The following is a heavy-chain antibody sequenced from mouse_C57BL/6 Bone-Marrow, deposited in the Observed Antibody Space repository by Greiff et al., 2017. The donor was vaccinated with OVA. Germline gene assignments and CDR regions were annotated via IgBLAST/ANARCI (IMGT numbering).Heavy chain of an antibody. Sequence: EVMLVESGGDLVKPGGSLKLSCAASGFTFSSYGMSWVRQTPDKRLEWVATISSGGSYTYYPDSVKGRFTISRDNAKNTLYLQMSSLKSEDTAMYYCARHGGGYYDPNYYAMDYWGQGTSVTVSS. V-gene: IGHV5-6*01. D-gene: IGHD2-3*01. CDR2: ISSGGSYT. CDR3: ARHGGGYYDPNYYAMDY. J-gene: IGHJ4*01. CDR1: GFTFSSYG.